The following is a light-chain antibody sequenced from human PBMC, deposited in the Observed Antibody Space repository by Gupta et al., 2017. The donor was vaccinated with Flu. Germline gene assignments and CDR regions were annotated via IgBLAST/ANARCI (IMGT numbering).Light chain of an antibody. CDR3: QVWHTGTDHMRV. Sequence: SYVLTQPPPVSVAPGQTARITCGGNNIGTKSVHWYQQKPGQAPMLVVYDVSDRPSGIPERFSGSNSGNTATLTISKVEPGDEADYYCQVWHTGTDHMRVFGGGTKLTVL. CDR2: DVS. CDR1: NIGTKS. J-gene: IGLJ3*02. V-gene: IGLV3-21*02.